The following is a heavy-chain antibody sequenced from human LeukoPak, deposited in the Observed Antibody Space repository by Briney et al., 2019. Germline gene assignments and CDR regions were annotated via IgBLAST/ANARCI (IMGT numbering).Heavy chain of an antibody. V-gene: IGHV3-30*02. CDR3: AKGQYHGDYGKAYYYYMDV. J-gene: IGHJ6*03. Sequence: GGSLRLSCAASGFTFSRYGMHWVRQAPGKGLEWVAFIRFDGSNKYYADSVKGRFTISRDNSKNTLYLQMNSLGAEDTAVYYCAKGQYHGDYGKAYYYYMDVWGTGTTVTVSS. D-gene: IGHD4-17*01. CDR2: IRFDGSNK. CDR1: GFTFSRYG.